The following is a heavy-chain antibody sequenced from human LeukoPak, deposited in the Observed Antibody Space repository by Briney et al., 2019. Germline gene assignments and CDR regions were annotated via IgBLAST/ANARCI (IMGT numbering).Heavy chain of an antibody. D-gene: IGHD3-22*01. CDR3: AKAYYYDPKQGAFDI. CDR1: GFTFDDYA. CDR2: ISWNSGSI. V-gene: IGHV3-9*01. Sequence: GRSLRLSCAASGFTFDDYAMHWVRQAPGKGLEWVSGISWNSGSIGYADSVKGRFTISRDNAKNSLYLQMNSLRAEDTALYYCAKAYYYDPKQGAFDIWGQGTMVTVSS. J-gene: IGHJ3*02.